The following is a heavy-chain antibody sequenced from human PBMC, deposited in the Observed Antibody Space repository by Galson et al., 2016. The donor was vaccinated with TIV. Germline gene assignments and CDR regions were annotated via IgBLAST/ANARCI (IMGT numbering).Heavy chain of an antibody. CDR1: GYTLSHYY. CDR3: ATFSGARGPFDY. V-gene: IGHV1-46*01. J-gene: IGHJ4*02. Sequence: SVKVSCKASGYTLSHYYMHWVRQAPGQGLEWVGVIDPLGGGTTYAPQFQGRVTMTRDTSTSTVNMELTSLKSDDTAVLYCATFSGARGPFDYWGQGTLVAVSS. CDR2: IDPLGGGT. D-gene: IGHD2-15*01.